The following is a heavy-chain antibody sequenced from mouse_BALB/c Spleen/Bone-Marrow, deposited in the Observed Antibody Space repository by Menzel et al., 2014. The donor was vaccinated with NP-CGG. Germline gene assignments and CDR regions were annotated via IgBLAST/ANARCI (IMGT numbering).Heavy chain of an antibody. J-gene: IGHJ4*01. CDR1: GFTFSSYG. CDR3: ARVSYYAMDY. CDR2: INSNGGST. Sequence: EVQLVESGGGLVQPGGPLKLSCAASGFTFSSYGMSWVRQTPDKRLELVATINSNGGSTYYPDSVKGRFTISRDNAKNTLYLQMSSLKSEDTAMYYCARVSYYAMDYWGQGTSVTVSP. V-gene: IGHV5-6-3*01.